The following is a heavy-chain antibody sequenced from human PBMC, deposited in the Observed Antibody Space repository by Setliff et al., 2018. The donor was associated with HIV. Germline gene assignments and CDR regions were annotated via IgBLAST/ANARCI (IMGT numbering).Heavy chain of an antibody. J-gene: IGHJ4*02. V-gene: IGHV4-39*01. Sequence: LSLTCIVSGGSIITSDDYWGWIRQPPGKGLEWIGSFYYGGNTYYNPSLKSRVTISADTSKNQFSLKLSSVTAADTALYYCASALSIAAPRVWGQGTLVTVSS. CDR2: FYYGGNT. CDR3: ASALSIAAPRV. CDR1: GGSIITSDDY. D-gene: IGHD6-6*01.